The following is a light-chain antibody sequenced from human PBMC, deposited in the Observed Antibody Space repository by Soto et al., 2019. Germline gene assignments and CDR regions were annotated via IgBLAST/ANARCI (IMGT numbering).Light chain of an antibody. CDR3: QQYSTYSGT. V-gene: IGKV1-5*03. CDR2: KAS. J-gene: IGKJ1*01. CDR1: QSIGNW. Sequence: GDRVTITCRASQSIGNWLAWYQQKPGKAPKLLIHKASNLKSGVPSRFSGSGSGTEFSLTVSSLQPDDFATYYCQQYSTYSGTFGQGTKVDIK.